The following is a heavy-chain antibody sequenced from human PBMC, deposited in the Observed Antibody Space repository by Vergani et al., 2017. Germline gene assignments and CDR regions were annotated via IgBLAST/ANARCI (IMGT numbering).Heavy chain of an antibody. J-gene: IGHJ4*02. D-gene: IGHD3-10*01. CDR2: VHTDGTA. V-gene: IGHV4-4*07. Sequence: VQLQESGPGLLKPSETLSLTCSVSGASISSYFWSWIRQPAGKGLEWLGRVHTDGTAYYNPSLRTRVRLSADLSQSQFSLKMTSLTAADTAVYYCARSFTYYYGLSFDYWGQGTLVTVSS. CDR3: ARSFTYYYGLSFDY. CDR1: GASISSYF.